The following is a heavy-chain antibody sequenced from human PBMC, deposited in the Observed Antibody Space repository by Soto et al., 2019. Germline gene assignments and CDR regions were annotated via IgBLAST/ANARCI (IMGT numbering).Heavy chain of an antibody. Sequence: GGSLRLSCAASGFTFRSFTMNWVRQAPGKGLEWVSTISSNSAYIYYTDALRGRFTISRDNAKNSLHLQMNSLRAEDTAVYYCTRDASRDSSARGCLRPWGGRTLFTVYS. D-gene: IGHD6-13*01. J-gene: IGHJ5*02. CDR3: TRDASRDSSARGCLRP. CDR1: GFTFRSFT. CDR2: ISSNSAYI. V-gene: IGHV3-21*01.